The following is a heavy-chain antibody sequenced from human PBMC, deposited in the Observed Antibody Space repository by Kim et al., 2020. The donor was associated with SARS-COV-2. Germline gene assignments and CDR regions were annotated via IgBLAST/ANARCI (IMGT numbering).Heavy chain of an antibody. CDR3: TTATPYGDYFY. CDR2: T. D-gene: IGHD4-17*01. V-gene: IGHV3-15*01. J-gene: IGHJ4*02. Sequence: TDYPAPVNGRFTISRDDSKNTLYLQMNSLKTEDTAVYYCTTATPYGDYFYWGQGTLVTVSS.